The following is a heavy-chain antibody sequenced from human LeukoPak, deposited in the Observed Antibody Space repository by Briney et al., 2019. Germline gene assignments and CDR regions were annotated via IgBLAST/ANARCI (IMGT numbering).Heavy chain of an antibody. V-gene: IGHV4-34*01. CDR2: INHSGST. J-gene: IGHJ5*02. CDR3: ARADILVVPAAGWFDL. CDR1: GGSFSGYY. Sequence: SETLSLTCAVHGGSFSGYYWIWIRQPPGKGLEWIGEINHSGSTNYNPSLKSRVTISVDTYKNQFSLQLSSVTAADTAVYYCARADILVVPAAGWFDLWGQGILVTVSS. D-gene: IGHD2-2*01.